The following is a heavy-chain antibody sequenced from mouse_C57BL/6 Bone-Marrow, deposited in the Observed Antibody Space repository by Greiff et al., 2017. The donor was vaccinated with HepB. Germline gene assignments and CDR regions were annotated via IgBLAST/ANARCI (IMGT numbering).Heavy chain of an antibody. CDR1: GYTFTSYW. V-gene: IGHV1-52*01. CDR3: ALYDYDDGYAMDY. CDR2: IDPSDSET. Sequence: QVQLQQPGAELVRPGSSVKLSCKASGYTFTSYWMHWVKQRPIQGLEWIGNIDPSDSETHYNQKFKDKATLTVDKSSSTAYMQLSSLTSEDSAVYYCALYDYDDGYAMDYWGQGTSVTVSS. D-gene: IGHD2-4*01. J-gene: IGHJ4*01.